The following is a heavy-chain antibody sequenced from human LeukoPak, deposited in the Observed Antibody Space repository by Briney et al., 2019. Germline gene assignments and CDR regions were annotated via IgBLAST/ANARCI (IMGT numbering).Heavy chain of an antibody. J-gene: IGHJ6*02. CDR2: IYSAGGT. V-gene: IGHV3-66*01. D-gene: IGHD3-10*01. CDR3: ARASITMVRGVIRARYGMDV. CDR1: EFTVGSNY. Sequence: GGSLRLSCAVSEFTVGSNYMSWVRQAPGKGLEWVSVIYSAGGTDYADSVKGRFTISRDNSKNTLYLQMNSLRAEDTAVYYCARASITMVRGVIRARYGMDVWGQGTTVTVSS.